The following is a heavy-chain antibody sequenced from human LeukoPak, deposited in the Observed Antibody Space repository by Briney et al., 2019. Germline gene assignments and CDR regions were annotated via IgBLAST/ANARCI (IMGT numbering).Heavy chain of an antibody. CDR2: ISGSGGST. Sequence: GGSLLLSCAASGFTFSSYAMSWVRPAPGKGLEWVSAISGSGGSTYYADSVKGRFTISRDNSKNTLYLQMNSLRAEDTAVYYCAKDRLCGGDCYSDYYYGMDVWGQGTTVTVSS. CDR1: GFTFSSYA. V-gene: IGHV3-23*01. CDR3: AKDRLCGGDCYSDYYYGMDV. J-gene: IGHJ6*02. D-gene: IGHD2-21*02.